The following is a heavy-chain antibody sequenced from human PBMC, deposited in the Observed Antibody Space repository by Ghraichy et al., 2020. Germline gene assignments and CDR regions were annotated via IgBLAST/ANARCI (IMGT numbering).Heavy chain of an antibody. Sequence: GGSLRLSCAASGFTFSSYAMSWVRQAPGKGLEWVSAISGSGGSTYYADSVKGRFTISRDNSKNTLYLQMNSLRAGDTAVYYCAKDVRYYDFWSGYPVIYYYYYMDVWGKGTTVTVSS. J-gene: IGHJ6*03. CDR1: GFTFSSYA. CDR2: ISGSGGST. D-gene: IGHD3-3*01. V-gene: IGHV3-23*01. CDR3: AKDVRYYDFWSGYPVIYYYYYMDV.